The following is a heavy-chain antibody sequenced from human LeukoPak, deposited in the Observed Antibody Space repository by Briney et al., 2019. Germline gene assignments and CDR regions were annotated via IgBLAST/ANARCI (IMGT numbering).Heavy chain of an antibody. J-gene: IGHJ4*02. V-gene: IGHV3-21*01. CDR3: VRGGEQWLESFDY. CDR1: GFTFSSYS. CDR2: ISRSSGYI. Sequence: PGGSLRLSCAASGFTFSSYSMNWVRQAPGKGLEWVSCISRSSGYIYYADSVKGRFTISRDNAKNSLYLQMNRLRAEDTAVYYCVRGGEQWLESFDYWGQGTLVTVSS. D-gene: IGHD6-19*01.